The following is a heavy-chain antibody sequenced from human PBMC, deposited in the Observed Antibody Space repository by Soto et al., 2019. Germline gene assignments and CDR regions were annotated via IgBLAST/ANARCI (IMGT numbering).Heavy chain of an antibody. D-gene: IGHD3-16*02. CDR1: GRSFSGYY. CDR3: ASSLSRRYYDYIWGSYRPRGFDY. J-gene: IGHJ4*02. Sequence: SETLSLTCAVYGRSFSGYYWSWIRQPPGKGLEWIGEINHSGSTNYNPSLKSRVTISVDTSKNQFSLKLSSVTAADTAVYYCASSLSRRYYDYIWGSYRPRGFDYWGQGTLVTVSS. V-gene: IGHV4-34*01. CDR2: INHSGST.